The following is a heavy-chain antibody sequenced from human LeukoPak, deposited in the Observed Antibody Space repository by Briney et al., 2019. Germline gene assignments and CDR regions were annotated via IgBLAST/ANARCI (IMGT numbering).Heavy chain of an antibody. V-gene: IGHV4-59*01. J-gene: IGHJ4*02. Sequence: SETLSLTCTVSGVSISSYHWSWIPHPPGKGLEWIGYIYYSGSTNYNPSLKSRVTISVDTSKNQFSLKLSSVTAADTAVYYCASGSGSYYYWGQGTLVTVSS. D-gene: IGHD1-26*01. CDR1: GVSISSYH. CDR2: IYYSGST. CDR3: ASGSGSYYY.